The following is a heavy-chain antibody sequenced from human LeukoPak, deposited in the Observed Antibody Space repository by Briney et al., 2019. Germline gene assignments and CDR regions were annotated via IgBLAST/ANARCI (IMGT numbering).Heavy chain of an antibody. CDR2: IYNDGRKQ. D-gene: IGHD2-15*01. Sequence: GGSLRLSCAASGFTFSDCGMHWARQAPGKGLEWVSFIYNDGRKQYYADSLKGRFTISRDNSKNMLYLQVNSVTADDTAVYYCAKDPGDSVRGYYMDVWGKGTTVIVSS. CDR1: GFTFSDCG. J-gene: IGHJ6*03. CDR3: AKDPGDSVRGYYMDV. V-gene: IGHV3-30*02.